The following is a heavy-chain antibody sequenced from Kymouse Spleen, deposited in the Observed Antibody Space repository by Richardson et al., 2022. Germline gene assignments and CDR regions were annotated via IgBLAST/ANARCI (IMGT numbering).Heavy chain of an antibody. CDR1: GGSFSGYY. Sequence: QVQLQQWGAGLLKPSETLSLTCAVYGGSFSGYYWSWIRQPPGKGLEWIGEINHSGSTNYNPSLKSRVTISVDTSKNQFSLKLSSVTAADTAVYYCAREGITGCFDYWGQGTLVTVSS. CDR3: AREGITGCFDY. J-gene: IGHJ4*02. CDR2: INHSGST. V-gene: IGHV4-34*01. D-gene: IGHD1-20*01,IGHD1-7*01.